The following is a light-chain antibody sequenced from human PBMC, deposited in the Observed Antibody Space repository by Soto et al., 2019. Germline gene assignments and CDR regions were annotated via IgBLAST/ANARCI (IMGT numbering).Light chain of an antibody. CDR1: QTISNS. V-gene: IGKV1-39*01. CDR2: GAS. CDR3: QESHNFLWGK. Sequence: DIHLTQSPSSLSASVGDRVTITCRATQTISNSLNWYQQRPGMAPNVLIYGASILQGGVPSRFSGSGSGTDFTLTISSLQPEDSAIYFCQESHNFLWGKCGQGTKVDIK. J-gene: IGKJ1*01.